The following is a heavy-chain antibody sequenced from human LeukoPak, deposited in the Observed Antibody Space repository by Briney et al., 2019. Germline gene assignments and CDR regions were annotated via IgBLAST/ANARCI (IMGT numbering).Heavy chain of an antibody. CDR1: GGSISSYY. Sequence: SETLSLTCTVSGGSISSYYWSWIRQPPGKGLEWIGYIYYSGSTNYNPSLKSRVTISVDTSKNQFSLKLSSVTAADTAVYYCARDLFGADDDFDIWGQGTMVTVSS. D-gene: IGHD1-26*01. CDR2: IYYSGST. J-gene: IGHJ3*02. CDR3: ARDLFGADDDFDI. V-gene: IGHV4-59*01.